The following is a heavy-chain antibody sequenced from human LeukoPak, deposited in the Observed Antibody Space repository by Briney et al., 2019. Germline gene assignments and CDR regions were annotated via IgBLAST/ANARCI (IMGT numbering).Heavy chain of an antibody. CDR2: ISYDGSNK. CDR3: AKDPYDSSGYYYYSLTFFDY. V-gene: IGHV3-30*18. Sequence: PGGSLRLSCAASGFTFSSYGMHWVRQAPGKGLEWVAVISYDGSNKYYADSVKGRFTIPRDNSKNTLYLQMNSLRAEDTAMYYCAKDPYDSSGYYYYSLTFFDYWGQGTLVTVSS. CDR1: GFTFSSYG. D-gene: IGHD3-22*01. J-gene: IGHJ4*02.